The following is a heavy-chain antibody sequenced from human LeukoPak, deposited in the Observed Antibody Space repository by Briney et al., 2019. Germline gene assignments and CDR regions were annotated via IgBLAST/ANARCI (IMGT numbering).Heavy chain of an antibody. V-gene: IGHV1-2*02. D-gene: IGHD6-19*01. CDR2: INPNTGAT. J-gene: IGHJ4*02. CDR1: GYTLTGYY. CDR3: ARDRVGSGWPRPYYFEV. Sequence: EASVKVSCKASGYTLTGYYLHWVRHAPGQGVEWMGWINPNTGATHSAQKFQGRITMTRDTSISTAYMDLSRLRSDDTAVYYCARDRVGSGWPRPYYFEVWGQGTLVTVSS.